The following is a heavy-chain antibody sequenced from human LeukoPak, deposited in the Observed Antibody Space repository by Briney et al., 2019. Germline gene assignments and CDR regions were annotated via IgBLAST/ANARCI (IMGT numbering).Heavy chain of an antibody. CDR2: IYYSGST. Sequence: KTSETLSLTCTVSGGSISSSSYYWGWIRQPPGKGLEWIGSIYYSGSTYYNPSLKSRVTISVDTSKNQFSLKLSSVTAADTAVYYCRTIFEVVTKDFDYWGQGALVTVSS. J-gene: IGHJ4*02. CDR3: RTIFEVVTKDFDY. CDR1: GGSISSSSYY. D-gene: IGHD3-3*01. V-gene: IGHV4-39*01.